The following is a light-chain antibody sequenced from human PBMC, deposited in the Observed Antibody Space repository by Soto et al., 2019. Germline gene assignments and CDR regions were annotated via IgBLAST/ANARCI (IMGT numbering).Light chain of an antibody. V-gene: IGKV1-39*01. CDR2: AAS. CDR1: QSISDY. CDR3: PQSHSAPFT. J-gene: IGKJ3*01. Sequence: DIQMTQSPFSLSASLGDRVTITCRASQSISDYLNLYQQKPGKGPKLLIFAASSLQVGFPSRFSGSGSGTDFTLTISSLQPEDFATYFCPQSHSAPFTFGPGTTVDIK.